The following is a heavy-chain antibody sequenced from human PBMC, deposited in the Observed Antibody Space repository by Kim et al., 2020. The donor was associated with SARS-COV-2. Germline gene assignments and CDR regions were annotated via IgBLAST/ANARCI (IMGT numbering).Heavy chain of an antibody. CDR3: ARLGITMSYWYFDL. D-gene: IGHD3-10*02. V-gene: IGHV3-11*01. J-gene: IGHJ2*01. Sequence: AASVKGRFTSSRDNAKNSLCLQMNSLRAEDTAVYYCARLGITMSYWYFDLWGRGTLVTVSS.